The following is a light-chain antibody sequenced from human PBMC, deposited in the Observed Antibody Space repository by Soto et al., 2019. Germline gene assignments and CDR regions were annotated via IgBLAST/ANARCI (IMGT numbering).Light chain of an antibody. V-gene: IGLV2-14*01. CDR3: SSYTGSSSIEV. CDR2: EVS. Sequence: QSVLTEPSSLSVSPGQSITISCTGTISDVGGYDYVSWYQQHPGKAPKLMIYEVSNRPSGVSNRFSGSKYANTASLTISGLQTEDEADYYCSSYTGSSSIEVYGTGTKVTVL. CDR1: ISDVGGYDY. J-gene: IGLJ1*01.